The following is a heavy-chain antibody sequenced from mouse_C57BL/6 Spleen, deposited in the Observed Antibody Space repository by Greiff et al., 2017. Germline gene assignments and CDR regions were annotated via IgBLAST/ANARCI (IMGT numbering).Heavy chain of an antibody. Sequence: VQLQQSGPELVKPGASVKISCKASGYTFTDYYMNWVKQSHGQSLEWIGDMNPNNGGTSYNQKFKGKATLTVDKSSSTAYMELRSLTSEDSAVYYCARGDYDYDPSYWDYDVWGTGTTGTVSS. J-gene: IGHJ1*03. CDR1: GYTFTDYY. CDR3: ARGDYDYDPSYWDYDV. D-gene: IGHD2-4*01. V-gene: IGHV1-26*01. CDR2: MNPNNGGT.